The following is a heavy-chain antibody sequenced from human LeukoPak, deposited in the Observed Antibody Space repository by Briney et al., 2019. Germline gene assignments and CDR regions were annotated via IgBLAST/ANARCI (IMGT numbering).Heavy chain of an antibody. CDR3: ARHSPNSGYYDSSGYTVGTPSGLDY. D-gene: IGHD3-22*01. Sequence: PSETLSLTCTVSGGSISSGGYYWSWIRQPPGKGLEWIGYIYHSGSTYYNPSLKSRVTISVDRSKNQFSLKLSSVTAADTAVYYCARHSPNSGYYDSSGYTVGTPSGLDYWGQGTLVTVSS. CDR2: IYHSGST. J-gene: IGHJ4*02. CDR1: GGSISSGGYY. V-gene: IGHV4-30-2*01.